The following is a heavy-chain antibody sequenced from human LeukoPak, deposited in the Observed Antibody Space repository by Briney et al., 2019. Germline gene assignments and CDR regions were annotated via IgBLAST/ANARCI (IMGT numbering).Heavy chain of an antibody. V-gene: IGHV4-30-2*01. CDR3: ARDNYIYGDSDY. CDR2: IYHTGST. D-gene: IGHD4-17*01. Sequence: SQTLSLTCDVSGGPISSGLYSWSWIRQPLGKGLEWIGYIYHTGSTYYNPSLKSRVTISVDTSKNQFSLKLSSVTAADTAVYYCARDNYIYGDSDYWGQGTLVTVSS. CDR1: GGPISSGLYS. J-gene: IGHJ4*02.